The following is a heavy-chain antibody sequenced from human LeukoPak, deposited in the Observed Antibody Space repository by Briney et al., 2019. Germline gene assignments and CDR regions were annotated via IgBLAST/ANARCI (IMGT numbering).Heavy chain of an antibody. CDR2: ISGSGSTI. V-gene: IGHV3-48*04. J-gene: IGHJ4*02. CDR1: ESIFSRLW. D-gene: IGHD6-6*01. CDR3: ARAGRRLLFLDS. Sequence: PGGSLRLSCVVSESIFSRLWMNWVRQAPGKGLEWVSYISGSGSTIYFGDSVKGRFTISRDDAKKSVYLQMNSLRAEDTAVYYCARAGRRLLFLDSWGLGTLVTVSS.